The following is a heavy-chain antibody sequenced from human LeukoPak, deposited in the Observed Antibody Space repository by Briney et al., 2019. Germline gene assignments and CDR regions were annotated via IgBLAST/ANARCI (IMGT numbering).Heavy chain of an antibody. J-gene: IGHJ4*02. V-gene: IGHV1-2*02. CDR3: ARDFNYYDSSGYPFDY. CDR1: GYTFTGYY. D-gene: IGHD3-22*01. CDR2: INPNSGGT. Sequence: GASVKVSCKASGYTFTGYYMHWVRQAPGQGLEWMGWINPNSGGTNYAQKFQGRVTMTRDTSISTAYMELSRLRSDDTAVYYCARDFNYYDSSGYPFDYWGQGTLVTASS.